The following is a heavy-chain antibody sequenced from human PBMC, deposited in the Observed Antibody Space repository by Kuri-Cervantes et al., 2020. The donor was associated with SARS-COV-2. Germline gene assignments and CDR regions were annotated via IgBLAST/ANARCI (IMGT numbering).Heavy chain of an antibody. Sequence: GGSLRLSCAASGFTFSSYAMHWVRQAPGKWLEWVSYISSSSSYTNYADSVKSRFTIYRDNAKNSLYLQMNSLRAEDTAVYYCARGQGSGWYLGLSAIWFDPWGQGTLVTVSS. CDR2: ISSSSSYT. CDR3: ARGQGSGWYLGLSAIWFDP. D-gene: IGHD6-19*01. CDR1: GFTFSSYA. V-gene: IGHV3-21*05. J-gene: IGHJ5*02.